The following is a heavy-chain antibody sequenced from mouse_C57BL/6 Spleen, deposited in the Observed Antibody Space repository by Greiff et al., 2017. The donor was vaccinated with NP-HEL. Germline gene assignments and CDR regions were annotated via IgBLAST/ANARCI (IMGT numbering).Heavy chain of an antibody. CDR2: IDPSDSYT. J-gene: IGHJ4*01. V-gene: IGHV1-50*01. CDR3: AKRAVGATSYAMDY. CDR1: GSTFTSYW. Sequence: QVQLQQPGAELVKPGASVKLSCKASGSTFTSYWMQWVNQRPGQGLEWIGEIDPSDSYTNYNQKFKGKATLTVDTSSSTAYMQRSSLTSEDSAVYYCAKRAVGATSYAMDYWGQGTSVTVAS. D-gene: IGHD1-1*01.